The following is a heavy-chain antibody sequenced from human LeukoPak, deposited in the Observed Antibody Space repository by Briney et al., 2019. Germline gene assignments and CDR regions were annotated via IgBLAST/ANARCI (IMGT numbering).Heavy chain of an antibody. V-gene: IGHV3-7*01. CDR2: IKQDGSEK. D-gene: IGHD3-16*02. J-gene: IGHJ4*02. CDR1: GFTFSSYW. Sequence: GGSLRLSCAASGFTFSSYWMSWVRQAPGKGLEWVANIKQDGSEKYYVDSVKGRFTISRDNAKNSLYLQMNSLRAEDTAVYYCARRERMITFGGVIVIGFDYWGQGTLVTVSS. CDR3: ARRERMITFGGVIVIGFDY.